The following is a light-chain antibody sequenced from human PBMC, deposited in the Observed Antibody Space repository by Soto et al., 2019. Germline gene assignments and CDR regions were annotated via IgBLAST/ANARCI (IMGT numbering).Light chain of an antibody. V-gene: IGLV2-14*01. CDR2: DVS. J-gene: IGLJ1*01. CDR3: SSYTNSSPYV. Sequence: QSVLTQPASVSGSPGQSITIPCTGTSSDVGGYDYVSWYQQHPGKAPKLMIYDVSNRPSGVSNRFSGSKSGNTASLTISGLQAEDEADYYCSSYTNSSPYVFGTGTKV. CDR1: SSDVGGYDY.